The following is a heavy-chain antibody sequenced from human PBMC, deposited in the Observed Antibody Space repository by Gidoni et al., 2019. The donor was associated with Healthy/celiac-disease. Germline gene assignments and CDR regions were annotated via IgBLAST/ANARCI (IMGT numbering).Heavy chain of an antibody. CDR1: GGNFSSYA. CDR3: ARSQLSYSSGWYLSADY. V-gene: IGHV1-69*01. Sequence: QVQLVQSGAEVKKPGSSVKVSCKASGGNFSSYAISWVRQAPGQGLEWMGGIIPIFGTANYAQKFQGRVTITADESTSTAYMELSSLRSEDTAVYYCARSQLSYSSGWYLSADYWGQGTLVTVSS. J-gene: IGHJ4*02. D-gene: IGHD6-19*01. CDR2: IIPIFGTA.